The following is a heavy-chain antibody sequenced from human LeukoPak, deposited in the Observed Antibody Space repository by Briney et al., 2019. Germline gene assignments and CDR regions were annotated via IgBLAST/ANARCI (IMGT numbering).Heavy chain of an antibody. Sequence: SVKVSCKASGGTFSSYAISWVRQAPGQGLEWMGRIIPILGIANYAQKFQGRVTITADKSTSTAYMELSSLRSEDTAVYYCASYHVVPAAREYFQHWGQGTQVTVSS. V-gene: IGHV1-69*04. D-gene: IGHD2-2*01. J-gene: IGHJ1*01. CDR3: ASYHVVPAAREYFQH. CDR1: GGTFSSYA. CDR2: IIPILGIA.